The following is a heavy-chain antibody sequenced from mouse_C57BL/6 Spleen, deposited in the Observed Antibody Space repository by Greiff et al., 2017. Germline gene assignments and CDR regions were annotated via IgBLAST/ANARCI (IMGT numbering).Heavy chain of an antibody. D-gene: IGHD3-1*01. CDR1: GYTFTTYP. V-gene: IGHV1-47*01. J-gene: IGHJ1*03. CDR2: FHPYNDDT. CDR3: ARPSGSYGYFDV. Sequence: QVQLKESGAELVKPGASVKMSCKASGYTFTTYPIEWMKQNHGKSLEWIGNFHPYNDDTKYNEKFKGKATLTVEKSSSTVYLELSRLASDDSAVYYCARPSGSYGYFDVWGTGTTVTVSS.